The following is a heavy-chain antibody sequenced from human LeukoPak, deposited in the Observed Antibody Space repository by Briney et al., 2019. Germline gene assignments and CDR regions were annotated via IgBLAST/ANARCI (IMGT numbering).Heavy chain of an antibody. CDR2: VYYSGST. Sequence: SETLSLTCAVYGGSFSGYYWSWIRQPPGKGLEWIGSVYYSGSTYYNPSLKSRVTISVDTSKNQFSLKLSSVTAADTAIYYCARSSTTCYYVDYWGQGTLVTVSS. CDR1: GGSFSGYY. D-gene: IGHD2-2*01. V-gene: IGHV4-34*01. CDR3: ARSSTTCYYVDY. J-gene: IGHJ4*02.